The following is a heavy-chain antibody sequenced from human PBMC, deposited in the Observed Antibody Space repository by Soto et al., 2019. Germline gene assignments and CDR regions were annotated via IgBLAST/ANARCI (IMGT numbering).Heavy chain of an antibody. J-gene: IGHJ5*02. CDR3: ARFPAASSWFDP. Sequence: SETLSLTCTVSGGSIFSSYWTCIRQPPGKGLEWIGNVYYSGGTNYNTSHKSRLTISVDTSKNKFSLNLSSVTAADPAGYYCARFPAASSWFDPWGQGTLVTVSS. V-gene: IGHV4-59*01. CDR1: GGSIFSSY. CDR2: VYYSGGT. D-gene: IGHD2-2*01.